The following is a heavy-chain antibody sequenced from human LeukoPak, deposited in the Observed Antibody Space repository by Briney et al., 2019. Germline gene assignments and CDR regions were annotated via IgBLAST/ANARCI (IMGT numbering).Heavy chain of an antibody. Sequence: PGGSLRLSCAAAGFPFSTYAMNWVRQAPGGGLELVSVISEAGSTTVYADSVKGRFTISRDNSRDTVYLEMNSLRGEDTAIYFCASDCCGGECCSHNRDDYWGQGTLVTVSS. V-gene: IGHV3-23*01. D-gene: IGHD2-21*01. CDR1: GFPFSTYA. J-gene: IGHJ4*02. CDR3: ASDCCGGECCSHNRDDY. CDR2: ISEAGSTT.